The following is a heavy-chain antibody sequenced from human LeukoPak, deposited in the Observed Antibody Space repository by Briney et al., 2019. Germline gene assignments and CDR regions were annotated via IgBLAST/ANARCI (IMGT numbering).Heavy chain of an antibody. CDR1: GFTFSSYA. CDR2: ISGSGGST. D-gene: IGHD6-13*01. Sequence: PGGSLRLSCAASGFTFSSYAMSWVRQAPGKGLEWVSAISGSGGSTYYADSVKGRFTISRDNSKNTLYLQMNSLRAEDTAVYYCAKEYSSSWDYYYGMDVWGQGTTVTVSS. CDR3: AKEYSSSWDYYYGMDV. V-gene: IGHV3-23*01. J-gene: IGHJ6*02.